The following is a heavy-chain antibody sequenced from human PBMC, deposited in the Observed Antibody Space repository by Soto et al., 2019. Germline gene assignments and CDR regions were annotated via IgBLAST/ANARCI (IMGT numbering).Heavy chain of an antibody. CDR3: AKLVIGYCSGNTCYDY. J-gene: IGHJ4*02. CDR2: ISYDSSNK. Sequence: VQLLESGGGLIQPGGSLRLSCAASGFTFSYGIHWLRQAPGKGLEWVAYISYDSSNKFYGDSVKGRFTISRDNSKNTPFLQMNSLRAEDTAVYYCAKLVIGYCSGNTCYDYWGQGTLVAVSS. V-gene: IGHV3-30*18. D-gene: IGHD2-15*01. CDR1: GFTFSYG.